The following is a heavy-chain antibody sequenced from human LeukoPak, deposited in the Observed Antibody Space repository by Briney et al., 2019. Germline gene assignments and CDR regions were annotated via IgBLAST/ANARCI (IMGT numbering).Heavy chain of an antibody. Sequence: GRSVRLSCASSGLTVSSNYMNWVRQAPGKGLEWVSDISSGGGHNLGDSVKGRFTISRDNSKNPLYLQMKSLRAEQQAVYYLSRTQEYSSSWYDYWGQGTLVTVSS. CDR2: ISSGGGH. CDR1: GLTVSSNY. CDR3: SRTQEYSSSWYDY. J-gene: IGHJ4*02. V-gene: IGHV3-53*01. D-gene: IGHD6-13*01.